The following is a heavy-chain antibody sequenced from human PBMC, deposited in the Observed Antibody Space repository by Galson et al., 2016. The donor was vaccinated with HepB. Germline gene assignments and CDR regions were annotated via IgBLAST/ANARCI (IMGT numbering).Heavy chain of an antibody. CDR1: GDSVSNNFAA. V-gene: IGHV6-1*01. CDR3: ARAIWLGRGMDV. CDR2: TYYRSQWNY. D-gene: IGHD3-10*01. Sequence: CAISGDSVSNNFAAWVWIRQSPSRGLERLGRTYYRSQWNYDYAVSVQSRLFITPDTSKNQFSLQLTSVTPEDTAVYYCARAIWLGRGMDVWGQGTTVTVSS. J-gene: IGHJ6*02.